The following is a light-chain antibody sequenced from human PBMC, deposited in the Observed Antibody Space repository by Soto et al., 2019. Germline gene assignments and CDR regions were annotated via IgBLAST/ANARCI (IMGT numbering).Light chain of an antibody. Sequence: DIQLTQSPSFLSASVGDRVTITCRASQVIGSYLAWYQQKPGTAPKLLIYAASTLQSGVPSSFSGSGSGTEFTLTISTLQPEDFATYYCQQLNNYPPTFGQGTKVEI. CDR1: QVIGSY. CDR3: QQLNNYPPT. CDR2: AAS. J-gene: IGKJ1*01. V-gene: IGKV1-9*01.